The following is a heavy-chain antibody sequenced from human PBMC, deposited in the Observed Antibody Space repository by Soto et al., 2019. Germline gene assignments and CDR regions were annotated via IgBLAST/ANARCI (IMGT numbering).Heavy chain of an antibody. V-gene: IGHV1-46*03. D-gene: IGHD2-15*01. Sequence: QVQLVQSGAEVKKPGASVKVSCKASGYTFTTYYMHWVRQAPGQGLEWMGIINPSGGSTSYAQKFQGRGTMTRATSTSTVYMELSSLRSEDTAVYYCARVICSGGSCYSRDAFDIWGQGTMVTVSS. CDR3: ARVICSGGSCYSRDAFDI. CDR1: GYTFTTYY. J-gene: IGHJ3*02. CDR2: INPSGGST.